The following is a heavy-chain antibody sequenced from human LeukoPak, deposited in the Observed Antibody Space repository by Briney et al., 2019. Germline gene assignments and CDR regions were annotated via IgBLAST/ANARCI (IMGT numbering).Heavy chain of an antibody. Sequence: ASVKVSCKASGYTFTGYYMHWVRQAPGQGLEWMGWINPNSGVTNYAQKFQDRVTMTRDTSISTAYMELSRLRSDDTAVYYCARPVYSGSLDTDYWGQGTLVTVSS. D-gene: IGHD1-26*01. V-gene: IGHV1-2*02. CDR1: GYTFTGYY. CDR3: ARPVYSGSLDTDY. CDR2: INPNSGVT. J-gene: IGHJ4*02.